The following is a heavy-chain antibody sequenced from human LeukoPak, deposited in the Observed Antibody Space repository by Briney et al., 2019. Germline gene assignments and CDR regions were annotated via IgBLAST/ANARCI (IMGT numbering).Heavy chain of an antibody. CDR3: ARNRGNWNYELSI. V-gene: IGHV3-21*01. D-gene: IGHD1-7*01. J-gene: IGHJ3*02. CDR1: GFTFKTYS. Sequence: GGSLRLSCVVSGFTFKTYSMNWVRQAPGKGLEWVSSISSGGTYVDYADSVKGRFTISRDNAKNSLYLQMNSLRAEDTAVFYCARNRGNWNYELSIWGQGTMVTVSS. CDR2: ISSGGTYV.